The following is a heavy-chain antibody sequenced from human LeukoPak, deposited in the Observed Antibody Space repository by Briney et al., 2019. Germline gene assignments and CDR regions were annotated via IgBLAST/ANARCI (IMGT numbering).Heavy chain of an antibody. CDR3: ASERGGVTHFDY. V-gene: IGHV1-69*06. Sequence: SVKVSCKASVGTFSSYAISWVRQAPGQGLGGMGGIIPIFGTANYAQKFQGRVTITADKSTSTAYMELSSLRSEDTAVYYCASERGGVTHFDYWGQGTLVTVSS. D-gene: IGHD3-10*01. CDR1: VGTFSSYA. J-gene: IGHJ4*02. CDR2: IIPIFGTA.